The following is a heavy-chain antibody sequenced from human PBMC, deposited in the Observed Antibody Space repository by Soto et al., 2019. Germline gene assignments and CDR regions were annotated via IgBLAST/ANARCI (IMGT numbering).Heavy chain of an antibody. CDR2: INPNGGST. CDR1: ADTFTSYY. J-gene: IGHJ4*02. D-gene: IGHD6-13*01. CDR3: ARDTFAAGTLIGIFDY. V-gene: IGHV1-46*01. Sequence: ASMKVSCKAPADTFTSYYIHWVRQAPGHGLEWMGIINPNGGSTRFAQTFQGRITMTTDTSTSTVYMELRSLRSEDTAVYYCARDTFAAGTLIGIFDYWGQGTLVTVYS.